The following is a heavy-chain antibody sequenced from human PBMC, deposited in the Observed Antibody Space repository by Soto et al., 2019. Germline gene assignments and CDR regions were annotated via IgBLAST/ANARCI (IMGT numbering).Heavy chain of an antibody. Sequence: VELVESGGGVVQPGRSLRLSCAASGFTFSGYALHWVRQTPGKGLEWMAVIPYDGSNKYYAGSVEGRFAISRDNSKNSLFLQMNSLRAEDTAIYYCARAEPAGFGVMTASHYYGMGVWGQGTTVTVSS. CDR3: ARAEPAGFGVMTASHYYGMGV. V-gene: IGHV3-30*09. J-gene: IGHJ6*02. CDR2: IPYDGSNK. CDR1: GFTFSGYA. D-gene: IGHD3-3*01.